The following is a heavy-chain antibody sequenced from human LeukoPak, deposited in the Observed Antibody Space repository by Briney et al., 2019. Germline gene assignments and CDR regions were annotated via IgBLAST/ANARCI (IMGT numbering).Heavy chain of an antibody. CDR3: ARAGHYYGSGSYFYYYGMDV. D-gene: IGHD3-10*01. V-gene: IGHV1-8*02. Sequence: GASVKVSCKASGYTFTGYYMHWVRQATGQGLEWMGWMNPNSGNTGYAQKFQGRVTMTRNTSISTAYMELSSLRSEDTAVYYCARAGHYYGSGSYFYYYGMDVWGQGTTVTVSS. CDR2: MNPNSGNT. CDR1: GYTFTGYY. J-gene: IGHJ6*02.